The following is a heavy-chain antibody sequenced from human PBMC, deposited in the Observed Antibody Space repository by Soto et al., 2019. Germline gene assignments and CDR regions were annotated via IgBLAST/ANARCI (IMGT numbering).Heavy chain of an antibody. Sequence: GGSLRLSCAASEFTFSDYYMSWIRQAPGKGLEWVSYISSSGSTIYYADSVKGRFTISRDNAKNSLYLQMNSLRAEDTAVYYCARVGVIFGVVIRYFDLWGRGTLVTVSS. J-gene: IGHJ2*01. CDR2: ISSSGSTI. D-gene: IGHD3-3*01. CDR1: EFTFSDYY. CDR3: ARVGVIFGVVIRYFDL. V-gene: IGHV3-11*01.